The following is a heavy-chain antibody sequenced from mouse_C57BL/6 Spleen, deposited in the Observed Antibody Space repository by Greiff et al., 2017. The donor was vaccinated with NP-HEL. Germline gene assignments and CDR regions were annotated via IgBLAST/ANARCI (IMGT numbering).Heavy chain of an antibody. CDR2: INPSTGGT. D-gene: IGHD1-1*01. CDR3: ARWHGGASSYEAGAMDY. Sequence: EVQLQQSGPELVKPGASVKISCKASGYSFTGYYMNWVKQSPEKSLEWIGEINPSTGGTTYNQKFKAKATLTVDKSSSTAYMQLKSLTSEDSAVYYCARWHGGASSYEAGAMDYWGQGTSVTVSS. J-gene: IGHJ4*01. CDR1: GYSFTGYY. V-gene: IGHV1-42*01.